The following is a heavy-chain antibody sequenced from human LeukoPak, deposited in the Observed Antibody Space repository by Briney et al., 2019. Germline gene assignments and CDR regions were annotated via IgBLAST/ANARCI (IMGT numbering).Heavy chain of an antibody. CDR1: GGSISSSSYY. CDR2: MSYSGST. J-gene: IGHJ3*02. V-gene: IGHV4-39*01. CDR3: ARHTRTYYYDSSDYYSGAFDI. D-gene: IGHD3-22*01. Sequence: SETLSLTCTVSGGSISSSSYYWGWIRQPRGKGLEWIGSMSYSGSTYYTPSLKIRVTISVDTSKNQFSLKLSSVTAADTAVYYCARHTRTYYYDSSDYYSGAFDIWGQGTMVTVSS.